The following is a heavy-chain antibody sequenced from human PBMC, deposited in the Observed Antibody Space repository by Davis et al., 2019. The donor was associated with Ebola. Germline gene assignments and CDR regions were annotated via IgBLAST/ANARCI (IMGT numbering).Heavy chain of an antibody. CDR3: ARDRVLVEGGYDYYGMDV. Sequence: GESLKISCAASGFTVSSNYMSWVRQAPGKGLEWVSVIYSVGSTYYADSVKGRFTISRHNSKNTLYLQMNSLRAEDTAVYYCARDRVLVEGGYDYYGMDVWGQGTTVTVSS. V-gene: IGHV3-53*04. CDR1: GFTVSSNY. J-gene: IGHJ6*02. D-gene: IGHD3-16*01. CDR2: IYSVGST.